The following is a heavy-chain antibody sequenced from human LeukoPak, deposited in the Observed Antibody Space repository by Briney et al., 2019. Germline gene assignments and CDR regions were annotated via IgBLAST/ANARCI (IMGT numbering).Heavy chain of an antibody. CDR2: ISYSGTT. Sequence: SETLSLTCVVSDASISSSNYFWGWIRQPPGKGLEWIGSISYSGTTYYQPSLKSRVTMSIDTSKNQIYLKLSSLTGADTAVYYCARRSPYQVLTGYSPSYFFDYWGQGTLVPVSS. V-gene: IGHV4-39*01. CDR1: DASISSSNYF. J-gene: IGHJ4*02. D-gene: IGHD3-9*01. CDR3: ARRSPYQVLTGYSPSYFFDY.